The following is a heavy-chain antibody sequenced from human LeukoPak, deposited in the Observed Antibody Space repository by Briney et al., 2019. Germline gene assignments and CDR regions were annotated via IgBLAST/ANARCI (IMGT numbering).Heavy chain of an antibody. CDR1: GYTFTGYY. J-gene: IGHJ5*02. Sequence: ASVKVSCKASGYTFTGYYMHWVRQAPGQGLEWMGWINPNSGNTGYAQKFQGRVTMTRNTSISTAYMELSSLRSEDTAVYYCARGALPIVVVIIGESNWFDPWGQGTLVTVSS. V-gene: IGHV1-8*02. CDR2: INPNSGNT. CDR3: ARGALPIVVVIIGESNWFDP. D-gene: IGHD3-22*01.